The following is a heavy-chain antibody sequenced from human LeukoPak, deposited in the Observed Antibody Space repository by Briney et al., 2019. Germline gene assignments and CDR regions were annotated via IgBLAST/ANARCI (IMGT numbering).Heavy chain of an antibody. J-gene: IGHJ3*02. D-gene: IGHD3-22*01. Sequence: PSETLSLTCIVSGGSISSSSYSWGWIRQPPGKGLEWIASMYYSGSTYYNPSLKRRVTIFVDTSKNQFSLKLSSVTAADTAVYYCATTDLVIGSDTPDAFDIWGQGTMVTVSS. V-gene: IGHV4-39*01. CDR1: GGSISSSSYS. CDR3: ATTDLVIGSDTPDAFDI. CDR2: MYYSGST.